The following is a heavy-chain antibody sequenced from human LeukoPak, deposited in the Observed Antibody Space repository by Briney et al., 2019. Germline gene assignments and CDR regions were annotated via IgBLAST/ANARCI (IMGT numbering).Heavy chain of an antibody. CDR1: GGCISSYY. V-gene: IGHV4-4*07. CDR3: ARHSGIVVVPAALSILAFDP. CDR2: IYTSGST. Sequence: PSETLSLTCTVSGGCISSYYWSWIRQPAGKGLEWIGRIYTSGSTNYNSSLKSRVTISVDTSKNQFSLKLSSVTAADTAVYYCARHSGIVVVPAALSILAFDPWGQGTLVTVSS. D-gene: IGHD2-2*01. J-gene: IGHJ5*02.